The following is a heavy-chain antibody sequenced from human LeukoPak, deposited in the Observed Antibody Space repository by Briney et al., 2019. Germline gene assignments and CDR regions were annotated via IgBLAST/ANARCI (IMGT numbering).Heavy chain of an antibody. D-gene: IGHD2/OR15-2a*01. J-gene: IGHJ6*02. CDR3: ARGGNSKWGYYYYYGMDV. CDR2: IKQDGSEK. CDR1: GFTFSSYW. Sequence: PGGSLRLSCAASGFTFSSYWMSWVCQAPGKGLEWVANIKQDGSEKYYVDSVKGRFTISRDNAKNSLYLQMNSLRAEDTAVYYCARGGNSKWGYYYYYGMDVWGQGTTVTVSS. V-gene: IGHV3-7*03.